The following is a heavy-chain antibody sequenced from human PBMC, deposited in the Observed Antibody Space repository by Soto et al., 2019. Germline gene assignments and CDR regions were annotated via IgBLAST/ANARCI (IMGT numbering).Heavy chain of an antibody. CDR2: IGASGGTT. D-gene: IGHD3-22*01. V-gene: IGHV3-23*01. Sequence: EVQLLESGGGLVQPGRSLRLSCAASGFTFSSYAMSWVRQAPGKGLEWISSIGASGGTTYYADSVKGRFSISRDNSNSTLYLQLSFLSSEDTALYYCASLLSSGSPLSFYWGQGTLVTVSS. CDR3: ASLLSSGSPLSFY. J-gene: IGHJ4*02. CDR1: GFTFSSYA.